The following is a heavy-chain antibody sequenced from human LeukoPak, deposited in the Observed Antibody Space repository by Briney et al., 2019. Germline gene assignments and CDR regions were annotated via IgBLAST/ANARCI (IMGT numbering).Heavy chain of an antibody. J-gene: IGHJ4*02. Sequence: SGPTLVKPTQTLTLTCTFSGFSLTTSGVGVAWIRQPPGKALEWLALIYGNDDRRHSPSLKSRLTITKDTSENQVVLTMTSMDPVDTATYYRAHDSPGNYGFDYWGQGTLVTVSS. V-gene: IGHV2-5*01. CDR1: GFSLTTSGVG. CDR2: IYGNDDR. CDR3: AHDSPGNYGFDY. D-gene: IGHD3-16*01.